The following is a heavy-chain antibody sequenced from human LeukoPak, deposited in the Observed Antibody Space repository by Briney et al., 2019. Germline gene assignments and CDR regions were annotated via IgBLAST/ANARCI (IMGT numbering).Heavy chain of an antibody. CDR2: INPNSGFT. V-gene: IGHV1-2*02. Sequence: ASVKVSCKASQYTLTGYYLHWVRQAPGQGLEWMGWINPNSGFTNYAQKFQGRVTITADKSTSTAYMELSSLRSEDTAVYYCARDNDSRDPPHFDYWGQGTLVTVSA. J-gene: IGHJ4*02. CDR3: ARDNDSRDPPHFDY. D-gene: IGHD3-16*01. CDR1: QYTLTGYY.